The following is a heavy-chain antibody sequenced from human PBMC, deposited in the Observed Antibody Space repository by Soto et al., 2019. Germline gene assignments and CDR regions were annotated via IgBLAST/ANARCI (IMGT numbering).Heavy chain of an antibody. V-gene: IGHV1-18*04. J-gene: IGHJ4*02. Sequence: QVQLVQSGGEVKKPGASVKVSCKATGYTFITYSITWVRQAPGQGLEWMGWISTYNGNTKYAQNLQGRVTLTTDTSTSTAYLEMRSLSSDDPAIYYCAREGAHSTGWYDYFDQWGQGTLVTVSS. D-gene: IGHD6-13*01. CDR2: ISTYNGNT. CDR1: GYTFITYS. CDR3: AREGAHSTGWYDYFDQ.